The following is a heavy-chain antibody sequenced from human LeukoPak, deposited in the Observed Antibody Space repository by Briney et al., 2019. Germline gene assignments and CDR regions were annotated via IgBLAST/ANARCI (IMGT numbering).Heavy chain of an antibody. CDR3: ARHTSMGLDY. J-gene: IGHJ4*02. CDR1: GGSLSSYY. V-gene: IGHV4-59*08. D-gene: IGHD5-18*01. Sequence: SETLSLTCSVSGGSLSSYYWSWIRQPPGKGLEWIGYIYYSGSTSYNPSLKSRVTISVDTSKNQFSLKLSSVTATDTAVYYCARHTSMGLDYWGQGTLVTVSS. CDR2: IYYSGST.